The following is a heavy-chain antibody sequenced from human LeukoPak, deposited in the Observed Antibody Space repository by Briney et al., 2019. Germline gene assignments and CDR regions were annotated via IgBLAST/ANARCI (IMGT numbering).Heavy chain of an antibody. CDR2: ISGSSTSI. D-gene: IGHD3-10*01. V-gene: IGHV3-48*02. CDR1: GFTFSSSE. CDR3: DYHGN. Sequence: GGSLRLSCAASGFTFSSSEMNWMRQAAGRGLEWLSSISGSSTSIYYADSVKGRFTIYRDNVKNLLYLQMNSLRDEDTAVYYCDYHGNWGQGTLVTVSS. J-gene: IGHJ4*02.